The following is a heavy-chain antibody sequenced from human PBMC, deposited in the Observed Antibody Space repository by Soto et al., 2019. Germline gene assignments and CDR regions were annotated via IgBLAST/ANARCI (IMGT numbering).Heavy chain of an antibody. CDR3: ARDNQYYYGSGSYYNQSAFDI. CDR2: ISAYNGNT. V-gene: IGHV1-18*01. CDR1: GFTFTSYC. D-gene: IGHD3-10*01. Sequence: VASVKVSCKAPGFTFTSYCICWVRHAPGKGLEWMGWISAYNGNTNYAQKLQGRVTMTTDTSTSTAYMELRSLRSDDTAVYYCARDNQYYYGSGSYYNQSAFDIWGQGTMVTVSS. J-gene: IGHJ3*02.